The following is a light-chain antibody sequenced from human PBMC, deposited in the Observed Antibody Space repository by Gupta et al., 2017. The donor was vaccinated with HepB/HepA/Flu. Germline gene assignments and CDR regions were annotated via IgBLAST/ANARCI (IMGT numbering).Light chain of an antibody. CDR2: DAS. V-gene: IGKV3-11*01. Sequence: EIVLTQSPATLSLSPGERATLSCRASQSVSSYLAWYQQKPGQAPRLLIYDASNRATGIPARFSGSGSGTDFTLTISSLEPEDFAVYYCQQRSNWPRGTFGPGTKVEIK. CDR3: QQRSNWPRGT. J-gene: IGKJ3*01. CDR1: QSVSSY.